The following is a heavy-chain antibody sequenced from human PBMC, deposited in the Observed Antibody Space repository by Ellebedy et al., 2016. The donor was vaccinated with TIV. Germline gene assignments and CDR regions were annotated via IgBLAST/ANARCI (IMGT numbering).Heavy chain of an antibody. J-gene: IGHJ4*02. CDR1: GFTFNTYA. Sequence: GESLKISCAASGFTFNTYAIHWVRQAPGKGLDWVALISYDGSNKYYAGSVKGRFSISRDNSKKTLYLQMNSLRVEDSASYYCARAPMDYWGQGTLVTVSS. V-gene: IGHV3-30-3*01. CDR3: ARAPMDY. CDR2: ISYDGSNK.